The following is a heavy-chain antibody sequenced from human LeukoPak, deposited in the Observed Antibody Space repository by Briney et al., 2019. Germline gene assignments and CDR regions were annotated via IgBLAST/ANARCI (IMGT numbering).Heavy chain of an antibody. J-gene: IGHJ5*02. CDR3: ARDYGGNSGWFDP. V-gene: IGHV1-8*01. CDR1: GYTFTSYD. Sequence: ASVKVSCKASGYTFTSYDINWVRQATGQGLEWIGWMNPNSGNTGYAQKFQGRVTMTRNTSISTADMEPSSLGSEDTAVYYCARDYGGNSGWFDPWGQGTLVTVSS. D-gene: IGHD4-23*01. CDR2: MNPNSGNT.